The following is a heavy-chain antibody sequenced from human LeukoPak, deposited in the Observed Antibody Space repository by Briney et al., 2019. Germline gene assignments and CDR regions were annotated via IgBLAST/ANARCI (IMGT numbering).Heavy chain of an antibody. V-gene: IGHV1-46*01. CDR1: GYTFTSYY. CDR2: INPSGGST. CDR3: ARGGPWIQLWGLNYYYYYMDV. Sequence: GASVKVSCKASGYTFTSYYMHWVRQAPGQGLEWMGIINPSGGSTSYAQKFQGRVTMTRDMSTSTVYMELSSLRSEDTAVYYCARGGPWIQLWGLNYYYYYMDVWGKGTTVTVSS. D-gene: IGHD5-18*01. J-gene: IGHJ6*03.